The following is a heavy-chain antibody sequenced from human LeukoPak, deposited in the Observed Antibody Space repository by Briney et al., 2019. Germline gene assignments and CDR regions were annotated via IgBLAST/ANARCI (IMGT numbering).Heavy chain of an antibody. V-gene: IGHV1-2*06. J-gene: IGHJ5*02. CDR1: GYIFTDYY. CDR2: INPNSGGT. Sequence: ASVKVSCKASGYIFTDYYMHWVRQAPGQELGWMGRINPNSGGTNYAQKFQGRVTMTRDTSISTAYMELSRMRSDDTAVYYCARGYCSGGSCYFAGDRNWFDPWGQGTLVTVSS. D-gene: IGHD2-15*01. CDR3: ARGYCSGGSCYFAGDRNWFDP.